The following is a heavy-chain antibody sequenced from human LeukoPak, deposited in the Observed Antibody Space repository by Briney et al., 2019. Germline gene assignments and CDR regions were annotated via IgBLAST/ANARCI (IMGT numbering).Heavy chain of an antibody. D-gene: IGHD1-26*01. CDR2: ISADNGNT. Sequence: GASVKVSCKASGYTFTSYGISWVRQAPGQGLEWMGWISADNGNTNYAQKLQGRVTMTTDTSTSTAYMELRSLRYDDTAVYYCARDRYGVRSGSCDYWGQGTLVTVSS. CDR1: GYTFTSYG. CDR3: ARDRYGVRSGSCDY. V-gene: IGHV1-18*01. J-gene: IGHJ4*02.